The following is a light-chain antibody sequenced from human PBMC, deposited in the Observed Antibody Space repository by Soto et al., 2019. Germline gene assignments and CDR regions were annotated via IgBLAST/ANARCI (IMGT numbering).Light chain of an antibody. CDR1: QTITYNF. Sequence: IVLTQSPGTLSLSPGEVATLSCGASQTITYNFLAWYQKKPGLAPMLLVYDASNRATGIPDRFSGSGSGTDFNLTISTLEPEEFAVYYCPHYGESSSTFGGGTRVEI. CDR3: PHYGESSST. V-gene: IGKV3D-20*01. J-gene: IGKJ4*01. CDR2: DAS.